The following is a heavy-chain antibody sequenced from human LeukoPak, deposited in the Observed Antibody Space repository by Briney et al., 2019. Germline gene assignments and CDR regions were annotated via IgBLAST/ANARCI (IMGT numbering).Heavy chain of an antibody. D-gene: IGHD1-26*01. CDR1: GGSISSGGYY. Sequence: SETLSLTCTVSGGSISSGGYYWRWIRQHPGKGLEWIGYIYYSGSTYYNPSLKSRVTISVDTSKNQFSLKLSSVTAADTAVYYCARDGIVGATVAFDIWGQGTMVTVSS. CDR2: IYYSGST. CDR3: ARDGIVGATVAFDI. V-gene: IGHV4-31*03. J-gene: IGHJ3*02.